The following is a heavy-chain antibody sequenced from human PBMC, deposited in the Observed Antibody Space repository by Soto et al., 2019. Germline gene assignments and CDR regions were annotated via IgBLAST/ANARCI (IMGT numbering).Heavy chain of an antibody. Sequence: VASVKVSCKASGYTFTSYDINWVRQATGQGLEWMGWMNPNSGNTGYAQKFQGRVTMTRNTSISTAYMELSSLRSEDTAVYYCARRRLRVATIRNWLDPCDRECLVTDSS. V-gene: IGHV1-8*01. J-gene: IGHJ5*02. CDR2: MNPNSGNT. D-gene: IGHD5-12*01. CDR1: GYTFTSYD. CDR3: ARRRLRVATIRNWLDP.